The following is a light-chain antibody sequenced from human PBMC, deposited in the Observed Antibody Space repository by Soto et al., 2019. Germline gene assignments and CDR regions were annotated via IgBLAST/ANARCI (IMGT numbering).Light chain of an antibody. CDR1: KLGDKY. CDR3: KAWGRSTYV. J-gene: IGLJ1*01. CDR2: QDS. Sequence: SYELTQPPSVSVSPGQTASITCSGDKLGDKYACWYQQKPGQSPVLVIYQDSKRPSGIPERFSGSNSGNTATLTISGTQAMDEAEYYCKAWGRSTYVFGTGPKLTVL. V-gene: IGLV3-1*01.